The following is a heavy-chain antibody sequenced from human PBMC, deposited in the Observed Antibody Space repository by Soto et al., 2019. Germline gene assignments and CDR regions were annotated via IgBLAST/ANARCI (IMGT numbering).Heavy chain of an antibody. Sequence: PGASLRLSCTASGFTFSAFPIHLVRQASGKGLDWVGRIRSRINAPATAYGESVTGRFTISRDDSRDTAYLQMTTLKIEDTAVYYGVRQSTEGYLKSNWFATWGQATLVTVSS. J-gene: IGHJ1*01. D-gene: IGHD3-10*02. CDR2: IRSRINAPAT. CDR3: VRQSTEGYLKSNWFAT. V-gene: IGHV3-73*01. CDR1: GFTFSAFP.